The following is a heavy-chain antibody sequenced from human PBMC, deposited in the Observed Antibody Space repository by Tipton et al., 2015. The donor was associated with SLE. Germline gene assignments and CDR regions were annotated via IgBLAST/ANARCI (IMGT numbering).Heavy chain of an antibody. CDR2: IYYSGST. CDR3: ARGTETGVVPRFRDDAFDI. V-gene: IGHV4-59*01. D-gene: IGHD2-2*01. Sequence: TLSLTCTVSGGSISSYYWSWIRQPPGKGLEWIGYIYYSGSTNYNPSLQSRVTISVDTSKNQFSLKLSSVTAADTAVYYCARGTETGVVPRFRDDAFDIWGQGTMVTVSS. J-gene: IGHJ3*02. CDR1: GGSISSYY.